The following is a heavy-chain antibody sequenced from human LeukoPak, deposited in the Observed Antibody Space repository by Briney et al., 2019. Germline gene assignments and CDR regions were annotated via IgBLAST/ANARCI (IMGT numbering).Heavy chain of an antibody. V-gene: IGHV4-34*01. J-gene: IGHJ4*02. CDR3: ARDRNKGNEDY. Sequence: SETLSLTCAVYGGSFSGYYWSWIRQPPGKGLEWIGEINHSGSTNYNPSLKSRDTISVDTSKNQFSLKLSSVTAADTAVYYCARDRNKGNEDYWGQGTLVTVSS. D-gene: IGHD1-1*01. CDR2: INHSGST. CDR1: GGSFSGYY.